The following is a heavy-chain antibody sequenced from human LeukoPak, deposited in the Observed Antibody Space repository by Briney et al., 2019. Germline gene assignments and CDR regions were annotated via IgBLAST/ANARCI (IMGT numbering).Heavy chain of an antibody. Sequence: SVKVSCKASGCTFSCYSISWVRQAPGQGLEWMGGIIPIFGTANYAQKFQGRVTITADESTSTAYMELSSIRSADTALYYCARAHPLYDYGGNPWGQGTLVTVSS. V-gene: IGHV1-69*13. CDR3: ARAHPLYDYGGNP. CDR1: GCTFSCYS. D-gene: IGHD4-23*01. CDR2: IIPIFGTA. J-gene: IGHJ5*02.